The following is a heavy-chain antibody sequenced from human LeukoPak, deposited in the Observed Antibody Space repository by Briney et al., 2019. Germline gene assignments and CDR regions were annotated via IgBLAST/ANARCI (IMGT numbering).Heavy chain of an antibody. Sequence: ASVKVSCKASGYTFTGYYMHWVRQAPGQGLEWMGWINPNSGGTNYAQKFQGRVTMTRDASISTAYMELSRLRSDDTAVYYCARVPSPAYGGNSGVPHDYWGQGTLVTVSS. CDR2: INPNSGGT. D-gene: IGHD4-23*01. CDR1: GYTFTGYY. V-gene: IGHV1-2*02. J-gene: IGHJ4*02. CDR3: ARVPSPAYGGNSGVPHDY.